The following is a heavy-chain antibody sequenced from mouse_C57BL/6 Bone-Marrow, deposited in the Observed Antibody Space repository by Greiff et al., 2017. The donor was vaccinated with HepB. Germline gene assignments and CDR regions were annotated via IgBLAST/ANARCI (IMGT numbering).Heavy chain of an antibody. CDR3: AKWSRPPYDGYSYYAMDY. D-gene: IGHD2-3*01. V-gene: IGHV1-74*01. CDR2: IHPSDSDT. J-gene: IGHJ4*01. Sequence: QVQLQQPGAELVKPGASVKVSCKASGYTFTSYWMHWVKQRPGQGLEWIGRIHPSDSDTNYNQKFKGKATLTVDKSSSTAYMQLSSLTSEDSAVYYCAKWSRPPYDGYSYYAMDYWGQGTSVTVSS. CDR1: GYTFTSYW.